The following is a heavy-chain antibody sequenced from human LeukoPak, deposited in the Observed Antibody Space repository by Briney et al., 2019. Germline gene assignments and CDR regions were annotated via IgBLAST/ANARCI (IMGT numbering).Heavy chain of an antibody. J-gene: IGHJ4*02. D-gene: IGHD2-15*01. CDR3: AKDAGSARGAWAYYFDY. Sequence: GRCLRPSCAASGFTFSSYGMHWVRQAPGKGLEWVAVISYDGSNKYYADSVKGRFTISRDNSKNTLYLQMTSLGAEDTAVFYCAKDAGSARGAWAYYFDYWGQGTLVTVSS. V-gene: IGHV3-30*18. CDR2: ISYDGSNK. CDR1: GFTFSSYG.